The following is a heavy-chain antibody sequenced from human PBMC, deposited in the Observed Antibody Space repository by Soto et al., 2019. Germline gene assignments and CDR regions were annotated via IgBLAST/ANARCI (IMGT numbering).Heavy chain of an antibody. D-gene: IGHD2-21*02. CDR2: ISGSGGST. V-gene: IGHV3-23*01. CDR1: GFTFSSYA. CDR3: AKFRATYCGGDCYSAVDP. J-gene: IGHJ5*02. Sequence: EVQLLESGGGLVQPGGSLRLSCAASGFTFSSYAMSWVRQAPGKGLEWVSAISGSGGSTYYADSVKGRFTISRDNSKNTLYLQMNSLRAEDTAVYYCAKFRATYCGGDCYSAVDPWGQGTLVTVSS.